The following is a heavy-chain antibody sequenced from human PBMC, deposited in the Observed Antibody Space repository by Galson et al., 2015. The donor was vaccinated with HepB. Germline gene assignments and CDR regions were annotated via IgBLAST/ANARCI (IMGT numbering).Heavy chain of an antibody. J-gene: IGHJ4*02. CDR1: GFTSSSYG. Sequence: SLRLSCAASGFTSSSYGMHWVRQAPGKGLEWVAFIRYDGSNKYYADSVKGRFTISRDNSKNTLYLQMNSLRAEDTAVYYCAKDIITMIVVGSRYFDYWGQGTLVTVSS. CDR2: IRYDGSNK. D-gene: IGHD3-22*01. CDR3: AKDIITMIVVGSRYFDY. V-gene: IGHV3-30*02.